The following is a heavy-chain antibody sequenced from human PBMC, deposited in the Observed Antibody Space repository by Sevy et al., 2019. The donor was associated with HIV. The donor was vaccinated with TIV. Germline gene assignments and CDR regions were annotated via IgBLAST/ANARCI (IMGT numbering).Heavy chain of an antibody. Sequence: GGSLRLSCTASGFTFSTYEMNWDRQAPGKGLEWVSYISNSGNTIYYSDSVKGRFTISRDNAKNSLYLQMNSLRAADTAVYYCARDLPPSATTVAHFDYWGRGTLVTVSS. CDR2: ISNSGNTI. D-gene: IGHD4-17*01. CDR3: ARDLPPSATTVAHFDY. J-gene: IGHJ4*02. V-gene: IGHV3-48*03. CDR1: GFTFSTYE.